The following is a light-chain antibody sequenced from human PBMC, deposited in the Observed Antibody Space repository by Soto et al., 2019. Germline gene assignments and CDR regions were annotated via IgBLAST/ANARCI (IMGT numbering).Light chain of an antibody. Sequence: EIVLTQSPGTLSLSPGGRATLSFRASQSVSRTYLAWYQQKPGQAPRLLIDSASNRATDIPDRFSGSGSGTDFTLTISRLEPEDFAVYYCQQYDSWTFGQGAKVDIK. V-gene: IGKV3-20*01. CDR1: QSVSRTY. CDR3: QQYDSWT. J-gene: IGKJ1*01. CDR2: SAS.